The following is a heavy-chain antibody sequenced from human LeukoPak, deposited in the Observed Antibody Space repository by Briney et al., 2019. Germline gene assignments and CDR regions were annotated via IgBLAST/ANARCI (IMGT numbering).Heavy chain of an antibody. J-gene: IGHJ3*02. V-gene: IGHV4-59*01. CDR3: ARDLDSSGYISAFDN. Sequence: PSETLSLTCTVSGGSISSYYWSWIRQPPGKGLEWIGYIYYSGSTNYNPSLKSRVTISVDTSKNQFSLKLSSVTAADTAVYYCARDLDSSGYISAFDNWGQGTMVTVSS. CDR2: IYYSGST. D-gene: IGHD3-22*01. CDR1: GGSISSYY.